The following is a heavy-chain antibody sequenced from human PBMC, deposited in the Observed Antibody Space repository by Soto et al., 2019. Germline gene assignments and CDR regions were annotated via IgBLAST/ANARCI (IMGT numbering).Heavy chain of an antibody. J-gene: IGHJ3*02. Sequence: PVESLKISCKGSGYTFTAYWIGWVRQMPGKGLEWMGIIYPGDSDTRYSPSFQGQVTISADKSISTAYLQWSSLKASDTAMFYCARGGYSGNSKDPFYIWGPGTMVTV. CDR2: IYPGDSDT. V-gene: IGHV5-51*01. D-gene: IGHD6-25*01. CDR1: GYTFTAYW. CDR3: ARGGYSGNSKDPFYI.